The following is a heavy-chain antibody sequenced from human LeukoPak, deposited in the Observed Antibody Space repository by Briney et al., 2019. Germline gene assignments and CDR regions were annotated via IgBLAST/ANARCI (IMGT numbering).Heavy chain of an antibody. CDR1: GFTFSSYA. J-gene: IGHJ4*02. CDR2: ISYDGSNK. V-gene: IGHV3-30*04. D-gene: IGHD1-26*01. CDR3: ATSQANSGSYPGFDY. Sequence: PGGSLRLSCAASGFTFSSYAMHWVRQAPGKVLEWVAVISYDGSNKYYADSVKGRFTISRDNSKNTLYLQMNSLRAEDTAVYYCATSQANSGSYPGFDYWGQGTLVTVSS.